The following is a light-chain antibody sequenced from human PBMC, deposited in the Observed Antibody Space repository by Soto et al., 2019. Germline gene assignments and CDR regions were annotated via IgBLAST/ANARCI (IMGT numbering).Light chain of an antibody. Sequence: QSALTQPASLSGSPGQSVAISCTGTSSDVGGYNYVSWYQQHPGKAPKLMIYEVNKRPSGVPDRFSGSKSGNTASLTVSGLQAEDEADYYCSSYAGSSNVFGTGTKVT. CDR2: EVN. CDR3: SSYAGSSNV. CDR1: SSDVGGYNY. V-gene: IGLV2-8*01. J-gene: IGLJ1*01.